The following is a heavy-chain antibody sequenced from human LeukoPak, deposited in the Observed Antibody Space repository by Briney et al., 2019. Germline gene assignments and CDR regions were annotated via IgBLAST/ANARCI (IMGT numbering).Heavy chain of an antibody. CDR3: ARVSCDYTTCKYPFDY. Sequence: GGSLRLSCAASGFTFSSYWMHWVRQAPGQGLVWLSRLSTDGSSTDYADSVKGRFTISRDNAKNALYLQMNSLRAEDTAVYYCARVSCDYTTCKYPFDYWGQGTLVTVSS. J-gene: IGHJ4*02. D-gene: IGHD3-3*01. CDR2: LSTDGSST. CDR1: GFTFSSYW. V-gene: IGHV3-74*01.